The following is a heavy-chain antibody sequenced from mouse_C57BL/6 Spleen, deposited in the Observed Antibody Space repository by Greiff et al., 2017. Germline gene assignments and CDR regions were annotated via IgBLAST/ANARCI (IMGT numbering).Heavy chain of an antibody. CDR3: TRDTYYGSSEYYFDY. V-gene: IGHV1-15*01. CDR1: GYTFTDYE. D-gene: IGHD1-1*01. Sequence: QVQLQQSGAELVRPGASVTLSCKASGYTFTDYEMHWVKQTPVHGLAWIGAIDPETGGTAYNQKFKGKAILTADKSSSTAYMELRSLTSEDSAVYYCTRDTYYGSSEYYFDYWGQGTTLTVSS. CDR2: IDPETGGT. J-gene: IGHJ2*01.